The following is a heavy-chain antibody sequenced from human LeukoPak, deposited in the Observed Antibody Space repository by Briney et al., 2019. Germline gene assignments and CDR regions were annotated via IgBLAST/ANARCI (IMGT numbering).Heavy chain of an antibody. J-gene: IGHJ4*02. CDR1: GFTFSSYA. V-gene: IGHV3-23*01. D-gene: IGHD6-19*01. CDR2: ISGSGGST. Sequence: GGSLRLSCAASGFTFSSYAMSWVRQAPGKGLEWVSAISGSGGSTYSADSVKGRFTISRDNSKNTLYLQMNSLRAEDTAVNYCAKDHVYSSGWTTDFDYWGQGTLVTVSS. CDR3: AKDHVYSSGWTTDFDY.